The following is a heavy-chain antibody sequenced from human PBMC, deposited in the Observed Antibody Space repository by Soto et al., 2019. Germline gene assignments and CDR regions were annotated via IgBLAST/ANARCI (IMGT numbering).Heavy chain of an antibody. Sequence: QVQLQQWGAGLLKPSETLSLTCAVYGGSFSGYYWSWIRQPPGKGLEWIGEINHSGSTNYNPSLKSRVTISVDTSKNQFSLKLSSVTAADTAVYYCARGLSIAVLFDYWGQGTLVTVSS. CDR3: ARGLSIAVLFDY. CDR1: GGSFSGYY. J-gene: IGHJ4*02. V-gene: IGHV4-34*01. CDR2: INHSGST. D-gene: IGHD6-19*01.